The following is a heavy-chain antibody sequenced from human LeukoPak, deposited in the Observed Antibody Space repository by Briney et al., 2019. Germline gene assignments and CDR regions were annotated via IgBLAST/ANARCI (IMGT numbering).Heavy chain of an antibody. J-gene: IGHJ6*02. V-gene: IGHV3-15*01. D-gene: IGHD2/OR15-2a*01. CDR3: TTLIEYGMDV. CDR2: IKSKTDGGTT. Sequence: PGGSLRLSCAASGFTFSNAWMTWVRQAPGKGLEWVGRIKSKTDGGTTDYAAPVQGRFTISRDDSKNTLYLQMNSLKTDDTALYYCTTLIEYGMDVWGQGTTVTVSS. CDR1: GFTFSNAW.